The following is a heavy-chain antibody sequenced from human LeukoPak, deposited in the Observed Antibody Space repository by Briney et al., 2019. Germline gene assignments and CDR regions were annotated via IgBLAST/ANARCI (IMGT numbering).Heavy chain of an antibody. D-gene: IGHD3-10*01. J-gene: IGHJ4*02. CDR2: IKSKTDGGTT. CDR1: GFTFSNAW. Sequence: GGSLRLSCAASGFTFSNAWMSWVRQAPGKGLEWVCRIKSKTDGGTTDYAAPVKGRFTISGDDSKNTLYLQMNCLKTEDTAVYYCTQGTEYYYGSGSHYWGQGTLVTVSS. CDR3: TQGTEYYYGSGSHY. V-gene: IGHV3-15*01.